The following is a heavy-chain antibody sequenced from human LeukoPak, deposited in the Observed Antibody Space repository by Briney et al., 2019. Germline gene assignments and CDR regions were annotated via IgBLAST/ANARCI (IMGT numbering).Heavy chain of an antibody. J-gene: IGHJ2*01. D-gene: IGHD6-13*01. V-gene: IGHV3-7*03. CDR1: GFIFSSYW. CDR2: IKQDGSAK. CDR3: AKAIAAPVWYFDL. Sequence: GGSLRLSCTSSGFIFSSYWMTWVRQAPGKGLEWVANIKQDGSAKNYVDSVKGRFTISRDNGKNSLYLQMNSLRAEDTAVYYCAKAIAAPVWYFDLWGRGTLVTVSS.